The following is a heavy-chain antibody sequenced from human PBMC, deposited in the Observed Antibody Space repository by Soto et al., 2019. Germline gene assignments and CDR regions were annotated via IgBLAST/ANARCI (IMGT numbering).Heavy chain of an antibody. CDR2: IYPGDSKT. CDR1: GFSFTTYW. Sequence: PGESLKISCKGSGFSFTTYWIAWVRQMPGKGLEWMGIIYPGDSKTTYSPSFQGQVTISADKSISTAYLQWSSLKASDTAMYYCAGGGVRGVITRTRDYYGMDVWGQGTTVTVPS. D-gene: IGHD3-10*01. CDR3: AGGGVRGVITRTRDYYGMDV. V-gene: IGHV5-51*01. J-gene: IGHJ6*02.